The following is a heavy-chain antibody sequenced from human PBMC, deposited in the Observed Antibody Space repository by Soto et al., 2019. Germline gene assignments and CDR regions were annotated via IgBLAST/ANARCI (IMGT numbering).Heavy chain of an antibody. J-gene: IGHJ4*02. CDR2: ISGSGGI. V-gene: IGHV3-23*01. CDR3: AKDRRAMDH. D-gene: IGHD5-18*01. Sequence: EVQLLESGGALVQPGGSLRLSCAASGFTFGSYGMSWVRQAPGKGLEWVSAISGSGGIYYADSVKGRFTISRDNSKNTLYLQMNSLRAEDTAVYYGAKDRRAMDHWGQGTLVTVSS. CDR1: GFTFGSYG.